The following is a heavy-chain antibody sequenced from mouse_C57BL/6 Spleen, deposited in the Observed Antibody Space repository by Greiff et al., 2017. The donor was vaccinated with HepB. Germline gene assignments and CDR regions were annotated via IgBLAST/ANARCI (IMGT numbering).Heavy chain of an antibody. D-gene: IGHD1-1*01. CDR1: GYTFTSYG. V-gene: IGHV1-58*01. Sequence: VQLKESGAELVRPGSSVKMSCKTSGYTFTSYGINWVKQRPGQGLEWIGYIYIGNGYTEYNEKFKGKATLTSDTSSSTAYMQLSSLTSEDSASYFCARSLHYYGSSYDAMDYWGQGTSVTVSS. CDR3: ARSLHYYGSSYDAMDY. J-gene: IGHJ4*01. CDR2: IYIGNGYT.